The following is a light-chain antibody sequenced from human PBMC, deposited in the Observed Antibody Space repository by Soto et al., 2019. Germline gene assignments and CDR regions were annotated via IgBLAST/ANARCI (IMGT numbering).Light chain of an antibody. V-gene: IGLV1-47*01. CDR2: KTT. J-gene: IGLJ7*01. Sequence: QSALTQPPSSSATPGQGVTISCSGSSSNIGTNYVYWFQQLPGTAPKLLIYKTTQRPSGVPDRFSASRSGTSASLAISGLRSEDEADYYCAAWNDTLSGAVFGVGTQLTVL. CDR1: SSNIGTNY. CDR3: AAWNDTLSGAV.